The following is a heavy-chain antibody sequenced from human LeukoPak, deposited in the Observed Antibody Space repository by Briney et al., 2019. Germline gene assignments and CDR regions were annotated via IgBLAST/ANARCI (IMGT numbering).Heavy chain of an antibody. V-gene: IGHV7-4-1*02. CDR3: ASQYSSSVDY. CDR1: GYTFTSYD. CDR2: INTNTGNP. D-gene: IGHD6-6*01. J-gene: IGHJ4*02. Sequence: ASVKVSCKASGYTFTSYDINWVRQAPGQGLEWMGWINTNTGNPTYAQGFTGRFVFSLDTSVSTAYLQISSLKAEDTAVYYCASQYSSSVDYWGQGTLVTVSS.